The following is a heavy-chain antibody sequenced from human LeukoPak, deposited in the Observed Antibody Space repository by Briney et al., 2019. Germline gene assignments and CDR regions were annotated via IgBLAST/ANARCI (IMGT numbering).Heavy chain of an antibody. CDR2: ISYDGSNK. CDR3: ARPIVGYNWFDP. J-gene: IGHJ5*02. CDR1: GFTFSSYA. D-gene: IGHD2-15*01. V-gene: IGHV3-30*04. Sequence: GGSLRLSCAASGFTFSSYAMHWVRQAPGKGLEWVAVISYDGSNKYYADSVKGRFTISRDNSKNTLYLQMNSLRAEDTAVYYCARPIVGYNWFDPWGQGTLVTVSS.